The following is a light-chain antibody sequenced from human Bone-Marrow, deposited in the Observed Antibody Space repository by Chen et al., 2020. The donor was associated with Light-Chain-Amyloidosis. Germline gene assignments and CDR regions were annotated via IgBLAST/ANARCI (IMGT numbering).Light chain of an antibody. J-gene: IGLJ1*01. CDR3: QVWDSGSHHYV. CDR2: DDS. V-gene: IGLV3-21*02. CDR1: NIGSKS. Sequence: SYVLTRPPSVSVAPGRTATITCGGNNIGSKSVHWYQQKPGQAPVLVVYDDSDRRSGIPERFSGSNSGNTATLTISRVEAGDEADYYCQVWDSGSHHYVFGTGTKVTVL.